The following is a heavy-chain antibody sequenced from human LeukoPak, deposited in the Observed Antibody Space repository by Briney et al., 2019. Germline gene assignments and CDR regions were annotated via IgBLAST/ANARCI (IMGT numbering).Heavy chain of an antibody. Sequence: PGGSLRLSCAASGFTFSNYGMHWVRQAPGKGLEWVSYISSSGSTIYYADSVKGRFTISRDNAKTSLYLQMNSLRAEDTAVYYCARDLSGIAGYTYGRGIDYWGQGTLVTVSS. CDR1: GFTFSNYG. V-gene: IGHV3-48*04. CDR2: ISSSGSTI. CDR3: ARDLSGIAGYTYGRGIDY. J-gene: IGHJ4*02. D-gene: IGHD5-18*01.